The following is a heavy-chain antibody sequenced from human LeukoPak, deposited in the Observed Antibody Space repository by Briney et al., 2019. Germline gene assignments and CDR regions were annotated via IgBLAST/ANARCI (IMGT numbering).Heavy chain of an antibody. CDR3: ASVCSGTSCHFDY. J-gene: IGHJ4*02. V-gene: IGHV3-33*01. CDR2: IWSDGSNK. D-gene: IGHD2-2*01. Sequence: GSLRLSCAASGFTFSTYGMYWVRQAPGKGLEWVATIWSDGSNKYYADSVKGRFTISRDNSKNTLYLQMNSLRAEDTAVYYCASVCSGTSCHFDYWGQGTLVTVSS. CDR1: GFTFSTYG.